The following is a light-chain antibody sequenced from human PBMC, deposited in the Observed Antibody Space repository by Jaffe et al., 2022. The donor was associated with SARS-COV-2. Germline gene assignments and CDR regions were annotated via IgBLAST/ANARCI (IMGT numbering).Light chain of an antibody. CDR2: QGG. CDR3: QAWDTTGV. J-gene: IGLJ3*02. CDR1: KLSERH. Sequence: SFDLTQPPSVSVSPGQTATITCSGDKLSERHAFWYRQRPGQSPVLVIYQGGKRPSGIPERISGSNSGNTATLTISGTQPMDEADYYCQAWDTTGVFGGGTRLTVL. V-gene: IGLV3-1*01.